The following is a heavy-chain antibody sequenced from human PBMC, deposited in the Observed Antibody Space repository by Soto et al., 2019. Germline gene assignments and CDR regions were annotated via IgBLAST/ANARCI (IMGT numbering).Heavy chain of an antibody. Sequence: SETLSLTCTVSGGSISSGGYYWSWIRQHPGKGLEWIGYIYYSGSTYYNPSLKSRVTISVDTSKNQFSLKLSSVTAADTAVYFCAGRSSLASVQIFVGKISNYNWFDPWGQGTLVTVSS. V-gene: IGHV4-31*03. D-gene: IGHD1-1*01. CDR1: GGSISSGGYY. CDR3: AGRSSLASVQIFVGKISNYNWFDP. CDR2: IYYSGST. J-gene: IGHJ5*02.